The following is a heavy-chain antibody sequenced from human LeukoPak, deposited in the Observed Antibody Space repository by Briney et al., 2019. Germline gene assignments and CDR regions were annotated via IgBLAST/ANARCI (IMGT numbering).Heavy chain of an antibody. CDR1: RFTFSSYS. Sequence: GGSLRLSCAASRFTFSSYSMNWVRQAPGKGLEWVSSISSSSSYIYYADSVKGRFTISRDNAKNSLYLQMNSLRAEDTAIYYCAKSGSNRFDYWGQGTLVTVSS. J-gene: IGHJ4*02. V-gene: IGHV3-21*04. CDR2: ISSSSSYI. CDR3: AKSGSNRFDY. D-gene: IGHD5-24*01.